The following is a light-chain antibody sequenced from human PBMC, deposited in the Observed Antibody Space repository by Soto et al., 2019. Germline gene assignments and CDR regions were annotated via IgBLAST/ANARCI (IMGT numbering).Light chain of an antibody. CDR3: QKYNSAPLT. J-gene: IGKJ4*01. Sequence: IQMTQSPSSLSASPGDSVTITCRASQDIGNFLAWYQQKPGTVAKLLIYGASTLQSGVPSRFSGSGSETNFTLNIASLQAEDAASYYCQKYNSAPLTFGGGTKVEIK. V-gene: IGKV1-27*01. CDR2: GAS. CDR1: QDIGNF.